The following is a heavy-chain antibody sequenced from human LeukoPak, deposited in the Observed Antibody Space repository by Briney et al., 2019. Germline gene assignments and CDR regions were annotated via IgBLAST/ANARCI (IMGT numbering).Heavy chain of an antibody. CDR2: IYTSGST. Sequence: SENLSLTCTVSGGSISSYYWSWIRQPAGKGLEWIGRIYTSGSTNYNPSLKSRVTMSVDTSKNQFSLKLSSVTAADTAVYYCARGLGYCSSTSCYVLDYWGQGTLVTVSS. CDR3: ARGLGYCSSTSCYVLDY. J-gene: IGHJ4*02. CDR1: GGSISSYY. V-gene: IGHV4-4*07. D-gene: IGHD2-2*01.